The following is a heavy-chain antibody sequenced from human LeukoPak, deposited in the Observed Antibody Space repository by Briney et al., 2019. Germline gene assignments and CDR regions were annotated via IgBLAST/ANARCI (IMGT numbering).Heavy chain of an antibody. Sequence: PGGSLRLSCAASGFTFSSYWMHWVRQAPGKGLVWVGRIKNKDEGEKTDYAAPVKGRFTISRDDSKATLFLQMNSLKMEDTAIYYCTTGIDYGGGYWGQGTLVSVSS. CDR3: TTGIDYGGGY. D-gene: IGHD3-16*01. V-gene: IGHV3-15*05. CDR1: GFTFSSYW. CDR2: IKNKDEGEKT. J-gene: IGHJ4*02.